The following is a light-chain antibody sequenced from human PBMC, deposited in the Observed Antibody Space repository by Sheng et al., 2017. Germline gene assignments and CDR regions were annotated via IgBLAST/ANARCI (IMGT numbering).Light chain of an antibody. CDR3: QAWDGSTAI. V-gene: IGLV3-21*02. J-gene: IGLJ2*01. CDR2: DDS. Sequence: SYELTQPPSLSVAPGQTARITCGGSNIDLISIHWYQQKPGQAPVVVVYDDSDRPSGIPERFSGSNSENTATLTISGTQPMDEADYYCQAWDGSTAIFGGGTRLERP. CDR1: NIDLIS.